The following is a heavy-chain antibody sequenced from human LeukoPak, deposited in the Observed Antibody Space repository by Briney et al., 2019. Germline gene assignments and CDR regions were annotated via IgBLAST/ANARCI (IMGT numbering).Heavy chain of an antibody. D-gene: IGHD6-13*01. CDR2: INHSGST. J-gene: IGHJ5*02. CDR3: ARGIFAGSSWSGLLGNWFDP. V-gene: IGHV4-34*01. Sequence: SETLSLTCAVYGGSFSGYYWSWIRQPPGKGLEWTGEINHSGSTNYNPSLKSRVTISVDTSKNQFSLKLSSVTAADTAVYYCARGIFAGSSWSGLLGNWFDPWGQGTLVTVSS. CDR1: GGSFSGYY.